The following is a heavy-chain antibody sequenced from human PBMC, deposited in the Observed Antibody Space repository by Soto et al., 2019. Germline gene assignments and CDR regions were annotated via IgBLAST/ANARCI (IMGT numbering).Heavy chain of an antibody. D-gene: IGHD2-2*01. J-gene: IGHJ4*02. CDR3: ATVPTLGDLGYCSSTSCSLVLDY. CDR2: FDPEDGET. CDR1: GYTLTELS. V-gene: IGHV1-24*01. Sequence: ASVKVSCKVSGYTLTELSMHWVRQAPGKGLEWMGGFDPEDGETIYAQKFQGRVTMTEDTSTDTAYMELSSLRSEDTAVYYCATVPTLGDLGYCSSTSCSLVLDYWGQGTLVTVSS.